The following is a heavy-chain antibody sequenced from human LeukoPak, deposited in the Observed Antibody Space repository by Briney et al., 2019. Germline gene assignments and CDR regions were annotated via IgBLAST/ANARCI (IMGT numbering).Heavy chain of an antibody. CDR1: GYRFTTYW. CDR2: IHPGNSDT. Sequence: GESLKISCKGLGYRFTTYWIGWVRQMPGKGLEWMGIIHPGNSDTRYRPSFQGQVTISAGRSISTAYLQWSSLEASDSAMYYCVTLDSGGFYVGAHWGQGTLVTVSS. V-gene: IGHV5-51*01. J-gene: IGHJ4*02. D-gene: IGHD3-22*01. CDR3: VTLDSGGFYVGAH.